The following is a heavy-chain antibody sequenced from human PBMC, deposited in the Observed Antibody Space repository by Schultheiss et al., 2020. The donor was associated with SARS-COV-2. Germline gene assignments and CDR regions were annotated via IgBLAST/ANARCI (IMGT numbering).Heavy chain of an antibody. D-gene: IGHD4-17*01. J-gene: IGHJ3*02. CDR2: ISSSSSYI. Sequence: GGSLRLSCAASGFTFSSYWMSWVRQAPGKGLEWVSSISSSSSYIYYADSVKGRFTISRDNAKNSVYLQMNSLRVEDTAVYYCARDGLYGDYVVIFAFDIWGQGTMVTVSS. V-gene: IGHV3-21*01. CDR1: GFTFSSYW. CDR3: ARDGLYGDYVVIFAFDI.